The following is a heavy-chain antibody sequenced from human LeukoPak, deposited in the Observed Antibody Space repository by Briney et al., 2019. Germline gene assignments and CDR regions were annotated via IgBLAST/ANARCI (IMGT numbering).Heavy chain of an antibody. V-gene: IGHV3-23*01. J-gene: IGHJ6*02. Sequence: PGGSLRLSCAASGFTFSSYAMSWVRQAPGKGLEWVSAISGSGGSTYYADSVKGRFTISRDNSKNTLYLQMNSLRAEDTAVYYCAGLEEDYGSGYYYYGMDVWGQGTTVTVSS. CDR1: GFTFSSYA. CDR2: ISGSGGST. D-gene: IGHD3-10*01. CDR3: AGLEEDYGSGYYYYGMDV.